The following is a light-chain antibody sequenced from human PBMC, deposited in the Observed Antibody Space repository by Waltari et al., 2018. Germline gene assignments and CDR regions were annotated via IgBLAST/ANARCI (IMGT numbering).Light chain of an antibody. CDR1: SSDVGAYNF. CDR3: SSYTRSNTYV. Sequence: QSALTQPASVSGSPGQSITISCTGTSSDVGAYNFVSGYQHHPGKAPKLMIYEVSNRPSGVSDRFSGSTSGNTASLTISALQAEDEADYHCSSYTRSNTYVFGAGTKVTVL. V-gene: IGLV2-14*01. J-gene: IGLJ1*01. CDR2: EVS.